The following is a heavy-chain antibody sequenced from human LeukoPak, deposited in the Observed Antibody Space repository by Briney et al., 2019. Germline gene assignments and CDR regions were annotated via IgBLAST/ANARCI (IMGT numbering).Heavy chain of an antibody. V-gene: IGHV4-30-4*08. CDR2: IYYSGST. CDR3: ARVYCSSTSCFHYYYYMDV. CDR1: GGSISSGDYY. J-gene: IGHJ6*03. Sequence: SQTLSLTCTVSGGSISSGDYYWSWIRQPPGKGLEWIGYIYYSGSTYYNPSLKSRVTISVDTSKNQFSLKLSSVTAANTAVYYCARVYCSSTSCFHYYYYMDVWGKGTTVTVSS. D-gene: IGHD2-2*01.